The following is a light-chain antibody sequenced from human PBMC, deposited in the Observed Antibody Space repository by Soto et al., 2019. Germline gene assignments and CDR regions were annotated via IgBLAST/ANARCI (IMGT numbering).Light chain of an antibody. Sequence: DIAMSQSPSSLSASVGDRVTITCRASQSIASYLNWYQHKPGKAPKLLIYAASSLQSGVPSRFSGSGSGTEFSLTISSLQAEDVAVYYCQQFYGSPLSFGGGTNVDIK. CDR3: QQFYGSPLS. V-gene: IGKV1-39*01. CDR2: AAS. J-gene: IGKJ4*01. CDR1: QSIASY.